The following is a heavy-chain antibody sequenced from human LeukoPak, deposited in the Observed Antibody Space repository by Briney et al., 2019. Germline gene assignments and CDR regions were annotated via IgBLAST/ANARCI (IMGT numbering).Heavy chain of an antibody. Sequence: PSETLSLTCTVSGGSISSYYWSWIRQPPGKGLEWTGYIYYSGSTNYNPSLKSRVTISVDTSKNQFSLKLSSVTAADTAVYYCASLTTVTNAPFDYWGQGTLVTVSS. V-gene: IGHV4-59*08. D-gene: IGHD4-17*01. CDR1: GGSISSYY. CDR2: IYYSGST. J-gene: IGHJ4*02. CDR3: ASLTTVTNAPFDY.